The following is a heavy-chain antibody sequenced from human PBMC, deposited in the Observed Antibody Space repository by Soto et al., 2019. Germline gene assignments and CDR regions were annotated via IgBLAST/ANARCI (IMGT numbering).Heavy chain of an antibody. D-gene: IGHD3-10*01. Sequence: ASVKVSCKASGGTFSSYAISWVRQAPGQGLEWMGWISAYNGNTNYAQKLQGRVTMTTDTSTSTAYMELRSLRSDDTAVYYCARDSGYVSYYYYGMDVWGQGTTVTVSS. CDR1: GGTFSSYA. CDR3: ARDSGYVSYYYYGMDV. J-gene: IGHJ6*02. V-gene: IGHV1-18*01. CDR2: ISAYNGNT.